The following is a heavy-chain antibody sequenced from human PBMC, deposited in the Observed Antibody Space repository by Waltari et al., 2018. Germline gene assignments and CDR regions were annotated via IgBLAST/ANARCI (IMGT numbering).Heavy chain of an antibody. CDR3: ARERGIASRRIDY. J-gene: IGHJ4*02. Sequence: QVQLQESGPRLVKPAGTLSLTCAVSGGSITSHNWWTWVRQPPGKGLEWIWDIYQSGSTNYNPSLKNRVTMSVDKSNNLFSLNLTSVTAADTAVYYCARERGIASRRIDYWGQGALVTVSS. D-gene: IGHD6-6*01. CDR2: IYQSGST. CDR1: GGSITSHNW. V-gene: IGHV4-4*02.